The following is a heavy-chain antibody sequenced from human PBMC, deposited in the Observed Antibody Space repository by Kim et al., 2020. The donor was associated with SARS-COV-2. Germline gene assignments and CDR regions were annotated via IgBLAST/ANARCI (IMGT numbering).Heavy chain of an antibody. Sequence: SETLSLTCAVYGGSFSGYYWSWIRQPPGKGLEWIGEINHSGSTNYNPSLKSRVTISVDTSKNQFSLKLSSVTAADTAVYYCARPRITMVRGAIPRNYGMDVWGQGTTVTVSS. V-gene: IGHV4-34*01. J-gene: IGHJ6*02. D-gene: IGHD3-10*01. CDR3: ARPRITMVRGAIPRNYGMDV. CDR2: INHSGST. CDR1: GGSFSGYY.